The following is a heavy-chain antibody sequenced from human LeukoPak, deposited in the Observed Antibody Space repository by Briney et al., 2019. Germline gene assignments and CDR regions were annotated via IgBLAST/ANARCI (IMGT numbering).Heavy chain of an antibody. CDR1: GDSISSSTYY. CDR2: FYKRGST. Sequence: PSETLSLTCTVSGDSISSSTYYWAWIRQPPGKGLEWIGSFYKRGSTYYNPSLKSRVTISVDTSKNQFSLKLTSVTAADTAVYYCARHRGQWELLDYWGQGTLVTVSA. CDR3: ARHRGQWELLDY. J-gene: IGHJ4*02. V-gene: IGHV4-39*01. D-gene: IGHD1-26*01.